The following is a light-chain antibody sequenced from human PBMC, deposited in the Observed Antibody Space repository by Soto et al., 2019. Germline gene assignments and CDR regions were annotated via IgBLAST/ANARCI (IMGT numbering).Light chain of an antibody. CDR2: AAS. J-gene: IGKJ2*01. Sequence: EIVLTQSPGTLSLSPGERATLSCRASRSLSSSYVVWYQQKPGQAPRLRIYAASKMATGIPDRFIGSGSATEYTLTISRLEPEDFALYYCQQQGTFGQGTKLEIK. V-gene: IGKV3-20*01. CDR1: RSLSSSY. CDR3: QQQGT.